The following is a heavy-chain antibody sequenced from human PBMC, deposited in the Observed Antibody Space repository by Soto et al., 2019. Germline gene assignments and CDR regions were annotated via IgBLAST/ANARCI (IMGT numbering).Heavy chain of an antibody. V-gene: IGHV4-30-4*01. D-gene: IGHD6-13*01. CDR3: ARERAVPGYSSSFDY. Sequence: PSGTLSLTCTVSGGSISSGDYYWSWIRQPPGKGLEWIGYIYYSGSTYYNPSLKSRVTISVDTSKNQFSLKLSSVTAADTAVYYCARERAVPGYSSSFDYWGQGTLVTVS. CDR1: GGSISSGDYY. CDR2: IYYSGST. J-gene: IGHJ4*02.